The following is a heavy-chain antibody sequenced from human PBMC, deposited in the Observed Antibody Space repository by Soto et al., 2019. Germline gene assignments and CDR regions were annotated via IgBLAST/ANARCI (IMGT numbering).Heavy chain of an antibody. Sequence: SATLSLTCTVSGGSISSYYWSWIRQPPGKGLEWIGYIYYSGITDYNPSLKSRVTISLDTSKSQFSLKLSSVTAADTAVYYCARGGGVYYFDYWGQGTLVTVSS. CDR2: IYYSGIT. V-gene: IGHV4-59*01. CDR3: ARGGGVYYFDY. D-gene: IGHD2-8*02. J-gene: IGHJ4*02. CDR1: GGSISSYY.